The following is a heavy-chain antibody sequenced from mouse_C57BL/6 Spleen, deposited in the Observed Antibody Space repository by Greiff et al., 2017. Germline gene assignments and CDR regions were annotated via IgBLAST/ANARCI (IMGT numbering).Heavy chain of an antibody. CDR1: GYTFTDYN. CDR3: ARTTTVVDPFAY. D-gene: IGHD1-1*01. J-gene: IGHJ3*01. Sequence: EVKLMESGPELVKPGASVKMSCTASGYTFTDYNMHWVKQSHGKSLEWIGYINPNNGGTSYNQKFKGKATLTVNKSSSTAYLELRSLTSEDTAVYYCARTTTVVDPFAYWGQGTLVTVSA. CDR2: INPNNGGT. V-gene: IGHV1-22*01.